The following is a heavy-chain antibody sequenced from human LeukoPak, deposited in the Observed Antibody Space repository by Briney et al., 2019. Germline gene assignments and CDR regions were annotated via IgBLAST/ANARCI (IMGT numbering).Heavy chain of an antibody. CDR1: GGSISSSSYY. D-gene: IGHD4-17*01. CDR2: IYYSGST. J-gene: IGHJ4*02. V-gene: IGHV4-39*01. CDR3: ARLDYGDNTYFDY. Sequence: SETLSLTCTVSGGSISSSSYYWGWIRQPPGKGLEWIGSIYYSGSTYYNPSLKSRVTISVDTSKNQFSLKLSSVTAADTAVYYCARLDYGDNTYFDYWGQGTLVTVSS.